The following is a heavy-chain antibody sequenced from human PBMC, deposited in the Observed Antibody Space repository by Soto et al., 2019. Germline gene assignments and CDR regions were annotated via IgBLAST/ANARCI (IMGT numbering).Heavy chain of an antibody. Sequence: EVQLVESGGDLVKPGGSLTLSCAASDFTFIDSWMNWVRQAPGKGLEWVGRVKTKAQGETTDYAAPVKGRFTISRDDLTYSLYLHMRSLKADHTAVYYCNTGSVEGVWGQGTTVTVSS. J-gene: IGHJ6*02. CDR1: DFTFIDSW. CDR3: NTGSVEGV. CDR2: VKTKAQGETT. D-gene: IGHD2-15*01. V-gene: IGHV3-15*07.